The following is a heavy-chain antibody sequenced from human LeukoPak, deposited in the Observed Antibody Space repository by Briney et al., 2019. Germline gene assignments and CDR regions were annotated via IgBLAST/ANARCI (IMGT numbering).Heavy chain of an antibody. V-gene: IGHV4-34*01. CDR2: INHSGST. Sequence: SETLSLTCAVYGGSFSGYYWSWIRQPPGKGLEWIGEINHSGSTNYNPSLKSRVTISVDTSKNQFSLKLSSVTAADTAVYYCASLLIAARTCFDYWGQGTLVTVSS. J-gene: IGHJ4*02. CDR1: GGSFSGYY. D-gene: IGHD6-6*01. CDR3: ASLLIAARTCFDY.